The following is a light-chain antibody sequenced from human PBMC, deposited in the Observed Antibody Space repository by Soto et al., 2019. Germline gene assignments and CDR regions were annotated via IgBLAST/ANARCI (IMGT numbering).Light chain of an antibody. J-gene: IGKJ5*01. CDR3: QQVNSFPST. CDR1: QSVSSSY. V-gene: IGKV3D-7*01. Sequence: EIVMTQSPATLSVSPGERATLSCRASQSVSSSYLAWYQQKPGQAPRLLIYGASSRATGIPDRFSGSGSGTDFTLTISSLQPEDFATYYCQQVNSFPSTFGQGTRLEIK. CDR2: GAS.